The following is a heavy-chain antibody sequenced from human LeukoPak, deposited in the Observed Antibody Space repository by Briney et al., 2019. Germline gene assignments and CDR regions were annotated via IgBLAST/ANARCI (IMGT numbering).Heavy chain of an antibody. CDR1: GYSIRSGYY. V-gene: IGHV4-38-2*01. D-gene: IGHD3-10*01. CDR2: IYHSGSS. J-gene: IGHJ4*02. CDR3: ARNYGSGSYPF. Sequence: SETLSLTCAVSGYSIRSGYYWGWIRQPPGKGLEWIGSIYHSGSSDYNPSLKSRVTISVDTSKNQFSLKLNSVTAADTAVYFCARNYGSGSYPFWGQGTLVTVSS.